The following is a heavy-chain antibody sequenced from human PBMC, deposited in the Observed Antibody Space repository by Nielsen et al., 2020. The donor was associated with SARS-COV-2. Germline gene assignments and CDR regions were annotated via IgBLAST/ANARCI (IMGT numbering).Heavy chain of an antibody. J-gene: IGHJ3*02. V-gene: IGHV3-33*01. Sequence: WIRQPPGKGLEWVAVIWYDGSNKYYADSVKGRFTTSRDNSKNTLYLQMNSLRAEDTAVYYCARDYCSSTSCYLGFAFDIWGQGTMVTVSS. CDR2: IWYDGSNK. D-gene: IGHD2-2*01. CDR3: ARDYCSSTSCYLGFAFDI.